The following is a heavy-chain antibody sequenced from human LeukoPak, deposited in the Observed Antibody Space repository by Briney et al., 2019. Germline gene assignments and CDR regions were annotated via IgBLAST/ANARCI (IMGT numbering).Heavy chain of an antibody. CDR2: IYHSGTT. V-gene: IGHV4-38-2*02. J-gene: IGHJ4*02. Sequence: SETLSLTCTVSGYSISSGYYWGWGRPSPGKGVEWIGTIYHSGTTYFNPSIKSRLSISMDTSKNQFSLKLTSVTAADTAVYFCVRDLVVYGNIDYWGQGTLVTVSS. CDR1: GYSISSGYY. D-gene: IGHD2-8*02. CDR3: VRDLVVYGNIDY.